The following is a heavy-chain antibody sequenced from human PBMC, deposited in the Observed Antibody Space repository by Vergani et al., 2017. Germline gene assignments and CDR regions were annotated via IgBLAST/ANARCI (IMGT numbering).Heavy chain of an antibody. CDR1: GFTFSDYY. CDR3: ARDTVTAHAREYNWFDP. CDR2: ISSSGSTI. D-gene: IGHD4-11*01. Sequence: QVQLVESGGGLVKPGGSLRLSCAASGFTFSDYYMSWIRQAPGKGLEWVSYISSSGSTIYYADSVKGRFTISSDNAKNSLYLQMNSLRAEDTAVYYCARDTVTAHAREYNWFDPGGQGSPVSVSS. V-gene: IGHV3-11*01. J-gene: IGHJ5*02.